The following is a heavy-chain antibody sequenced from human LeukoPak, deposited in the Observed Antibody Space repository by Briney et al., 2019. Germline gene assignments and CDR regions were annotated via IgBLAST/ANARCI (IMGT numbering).Heavy chain of an antibody. CDR1: GYTFTGYY. V-gene: IGHV1-2*02. D-gene: IGHD5-18*01. CDR3: ARAPDPAMGTRVSLYFDY. Sequence: ASVKVSCKASGYTFTGYYMHWVRQAPGQGLEWMGWINPNSGGTNYTRKFQGRVTMTRDTSISTAYRELSRLRSDDTAVYYCARAPDPAMGTRVSLYFDYWGQGTLVTVSS. J-gene: IGHJ4*02. CDR2: INPNSGGT.